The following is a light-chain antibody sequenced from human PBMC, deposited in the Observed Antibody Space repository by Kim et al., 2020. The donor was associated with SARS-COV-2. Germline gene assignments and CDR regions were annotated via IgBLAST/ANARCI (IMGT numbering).Light chain of an antibody. CDR1: TSNIGAGYE. CDR3: QSYDSSLSGWV. Sequence: QRVTSSCTGSTSNIGAGYEVHWYQQLPGTAPKLLIYDNNNRPSGVPDRFSGSKSGTSASLAITGLQAADEADYYCQSYDSSLSGWVFGGGTKVTVL. CDR2: DNN. J-gene: IGLJ3*02. V-gene: IGLV1-40*01.